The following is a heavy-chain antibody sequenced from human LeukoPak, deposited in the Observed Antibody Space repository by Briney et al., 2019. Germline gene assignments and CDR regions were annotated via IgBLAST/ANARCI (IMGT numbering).Heavy chain of an antibody. CDR3: ARQVRGVPGAFDI. V-gene: IGHV5-10-1*01. J-gene: IGHJ3*02. Sequence: ESLRISCKVSGYSFTTYWITWVRQMPGKGLEWMGRIDPSDSYTNYSPSFQGHVTISTDKSISTAYLQWSSLKASDTAMYYCARQVRGVPGAFDIWGQGTMVTVSS. CDR2: IDPSDSYT. CDR1: GYSFTTYW.